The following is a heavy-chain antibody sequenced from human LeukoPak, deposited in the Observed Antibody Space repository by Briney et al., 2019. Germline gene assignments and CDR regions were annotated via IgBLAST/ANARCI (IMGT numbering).Heavy chain of an antibody. Sequence: GGSLRLSCAASGFRFNNYAMSWVRQAPGKGLEWVSSISGSATEPHYADSAGGRFTISRDNSRNTLYLHMNSLRAEDTAVYYCAKAQHGYTNSPFDYWGQGTVVTVSS. J-gene: IGHJ4*02. V-gene: IGHV3-23*01. D-gene: IGHD6-6*01. CDR3: AKAQHGYTNSPFDY. CDR2: ISGSATEP. CDR1: GFRFNNYA.